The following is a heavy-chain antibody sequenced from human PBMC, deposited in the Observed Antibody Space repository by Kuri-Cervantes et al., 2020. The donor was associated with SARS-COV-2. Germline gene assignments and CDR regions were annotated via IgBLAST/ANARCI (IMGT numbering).Heavy chain of an antibody. CDR3: ARGLRYFDWLLIRPVSYYYYMDV. D-gene: IGHD3-9*01. V-gene: IGHV3-30*02. J-gene: IGHJ6*03. CDR2: IRYDGSNK. Sequence: GESLKISCAASGFTFSSYGMHWVRQAPGKGLEWVAFIRYDGSNKYYADSVKGRFTISRDNSKNTLYLQMNSLRAEDTAVYYCARGLRYFDWLLIRPVSYYYYMDVWGKGTTVTVSS. CDR1: GFTFSSYG.